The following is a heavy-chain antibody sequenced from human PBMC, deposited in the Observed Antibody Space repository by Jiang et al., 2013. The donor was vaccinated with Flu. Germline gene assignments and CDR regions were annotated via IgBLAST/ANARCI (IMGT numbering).Heavy chain of an antibody. CDR2: IIPVLGMT. V-gene: IGHV1-69*04. CDR3: AGGDPGGLDV. CDR1: GGTSSHYP. Sequence: SGAEVKKPGSSVKVSCKASGGTSSHYPFSWVRQAPGHGLEWVGRIIPVLGMTDYAPKFQDRVTITADTSTSTAYMELNSLRSEDTAVYYCAGGDPGGLDVWGEGTTVIVSS. J-gene: IGHJ6*04. D-gene: IGHD3-16*01.